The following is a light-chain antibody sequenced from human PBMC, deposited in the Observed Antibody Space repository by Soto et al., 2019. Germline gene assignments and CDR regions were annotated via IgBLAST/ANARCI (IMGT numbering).Light chain of an antibody. CDR2: TTS. V-gene: IGKV1D-12*01. Sequence: DIQMTQSPSSVSASVGDRVTITCRASQGINNWLAWYQQKPGEPPKLLIYTTSNLQSGVPSWFSGSGYGTDFSLTISSLQSEDFATYYCQQANSFPLTFGGGTKVEIK. CDR3: QQANSFPLT. J-gene: IGKJ4*01. CDR1: QGINNW.